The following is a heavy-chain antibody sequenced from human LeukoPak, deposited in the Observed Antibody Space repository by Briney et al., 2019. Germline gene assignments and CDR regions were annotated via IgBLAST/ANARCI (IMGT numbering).Heavy chain of an antibody. CDR3: ARGDRYDWDYYYYMDV. CDR2: ITSTSRYI. CDR1: GFTFSSYT. J-gene: IGHJ6*03. D-gene: IGHD1-20*01. V-gene: IGHV3-21*01. Sequence: PGGSLRLSCAASGFTFSSYTMNWVRQAPGKGLEWVSSITSTSRYIYYADSVKGRFTISRDNAKNSLYLQMNSLRAEDTAVHYCARGDRYDWDYYYYMDVWGKGTTVTISS.